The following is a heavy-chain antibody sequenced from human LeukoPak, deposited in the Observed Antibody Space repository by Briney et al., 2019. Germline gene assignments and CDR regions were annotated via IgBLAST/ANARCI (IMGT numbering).Heavy chain of an antibody. CDR1: GYSFNSYG. J-gene: IGHJ3*02. CDR2: MNPNSGNT. D-gene: IGHD3-22*01. Sequence: ASVKVSCKASGYSFNSYGIGWVRQATGQRLEWMGWMNPNSGNTGYAQKFQGRVTMTRNTSISTAYMELSSLRSEDTAVYYCARGFKDYYDSSGYYSDAFDIWGQGTMVTVSS. V-gene: IGHV1-8*01. CDR3: ARGFKDYYDSSGYYSDAFDI.